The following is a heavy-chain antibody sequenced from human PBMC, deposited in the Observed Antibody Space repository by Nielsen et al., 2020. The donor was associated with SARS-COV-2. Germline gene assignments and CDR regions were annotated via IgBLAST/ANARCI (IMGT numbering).Heavy chain of an antibody. D-gene: IGHD3-3*01. CDR1: GYTLTELS. J-gene: IGHJ6*02. CDR2: FDPEDGET. V-gene: IGHV1-24*01. Sequence: ASVKVSCKVSGYTLTELSMHWVRQAPGKGLEWMGGFDPEDGETIYAQKFQGRVTMTEDTSTDTAYMELSSLRSEDTAVYYCATIRITIFGVVYGMDVWGQGTTVTVSS. CDR3: ATIRITIFGVVYGMDV.